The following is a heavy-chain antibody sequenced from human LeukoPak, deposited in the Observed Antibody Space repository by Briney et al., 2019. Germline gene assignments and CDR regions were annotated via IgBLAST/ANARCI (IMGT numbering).Heavy chain of an antibody. Sequence: SETLSLTCAVYGGSFSGYYWSWIRQPPGKGLEWIGEINHSGSTNYNPSLKSRVTISVDTSKNQSSLKLSSVTAADTAVYYCARGSRYGGNYFDYWGQGTLVTVSS. V-gene: IGHV4-34*01. CDR2: INHSGST. CDR1: GGSFSGYY. CDR3: ARGSRYGGNYFDY. D-gene: IGHD4/OR15-4a*01. J-gene: IGHJ4*02.